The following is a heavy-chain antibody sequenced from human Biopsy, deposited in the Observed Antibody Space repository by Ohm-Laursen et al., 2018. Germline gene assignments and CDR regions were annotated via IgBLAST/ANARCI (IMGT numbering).Heavy chain of an antibody. CDR2: INQAGTT. D-gene: IGHD2-15*01. CDR1: GKTFSDYQ. CDR3: GNEVHGRDY. Sequence: SDTLSLTCVVFGKTFSDYQWSWIRQPPGKGLEWIGQINQAGTTNYNPSPKSRVSISADASKYEFSLRLTSVTAADTAVYLCGNEVHGRDYWGLGAQVTVSS. J-gene: IGHJ4*02. V-gene: IGHV4-34*08.